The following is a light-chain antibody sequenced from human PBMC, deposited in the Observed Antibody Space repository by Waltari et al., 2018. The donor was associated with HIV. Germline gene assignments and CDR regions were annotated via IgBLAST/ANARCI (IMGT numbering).Light chain of an antibody. CDR3: SLYMGGGIWV. CDR2: STN. J-gene: IGLJ3*02. Sequence: QTVVTQEPSFSVSPGGTVTLTCGLSPGPGSASYCPSRYQQTPGQAPRTLIYSTNTRSSGVPDRFSGSILGNKAALTITGAQADDESVYYCSLYMGGGIWVFGGGTKLTVL. CDR1: PGPGSASYC. V-gene: IGLV8-61*01.